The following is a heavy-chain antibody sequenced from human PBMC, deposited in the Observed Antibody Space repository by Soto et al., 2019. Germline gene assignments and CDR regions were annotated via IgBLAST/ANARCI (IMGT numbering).Heavy chain of an antibody. J-gene: IGHJ6*02. CDR2: IYNGGRP. CDR3: AREEGSAYNFGYGMDV. Sequence: EMQLVETGGDVIQPGGSLRLSCAASGFTVRTNFMNWVRQAPGKGLEWVSIIYNGGRPDYADSVKGRFTVSRDNSNNTLYLQMNSLRVEDTGVYYCAREEGSAYNFGYGMDVWGQGTTVTVSS. V-gene: IGHV3-53*02. CDR1: GFTVRTNF. D-gene: IGHD5-18*01.